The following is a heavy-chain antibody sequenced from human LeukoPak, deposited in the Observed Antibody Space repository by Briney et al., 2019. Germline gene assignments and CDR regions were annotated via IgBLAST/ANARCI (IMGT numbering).Heavy chain of an antibody. D-gene: IGHD3-3*01. CDR1: GGSISSYY. CDR2: IYSSGGT. V-gene: IGHV4-4*08. CDR3: ARDLGDGFWSGYFDY. J-gene: IGHJ4*02. Sequence: PSETLSLTCTVSGGSISSYYWSWIRQPPGKGLEWIGRIYSSGGTDYNPSLKSRVTISVDTSKNQFSLKLSSVTAADTAVYYCARDLGDGFWSGYFDYWGQGTLVTVSS.